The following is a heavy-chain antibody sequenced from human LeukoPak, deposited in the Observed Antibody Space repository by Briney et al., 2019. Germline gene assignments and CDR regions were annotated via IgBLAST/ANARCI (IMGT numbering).Heavy chain of an antibody. Sequence: GGSLRLSCAASGFTFSDYSMNWVRQAPGKGLEWVSSISSSSSYIYYADSVKGRFTISRDNAKNPLYLQMNSLRAEDTAVYYCARDNDYGDYEALGHWGQGTLVTVSS. CDR3: ARDNDYGDYEALGH. CDR2: ISSSSSYI. V-gene: IGHV3-21*01. D-gene: IGHD4-17*01. J-gene: IGHJ4*02. CDR1: GFTFSDYS.